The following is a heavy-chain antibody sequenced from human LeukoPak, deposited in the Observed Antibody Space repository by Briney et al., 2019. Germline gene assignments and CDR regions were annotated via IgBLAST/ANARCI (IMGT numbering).Heavy chain of an antibody. D-gene: IGHD3-16*01. J-gene: IGHJ2*01. CDR1: GFRFDIYW. CDR2: IYPGDSDT. V-gene: IGHV5-51*01. Sequence: GESLKISCQGSGFRFDIYWIGWVRQIPGKGLEWMGNIYPGDSDTRFSPSFQGQATMSADRSSGTAYLQWSSLKASDTAMYYCARRQGGQNWHFDRWGRGTAVTDSS. CDR3: ARRQGGQNWHFDR.